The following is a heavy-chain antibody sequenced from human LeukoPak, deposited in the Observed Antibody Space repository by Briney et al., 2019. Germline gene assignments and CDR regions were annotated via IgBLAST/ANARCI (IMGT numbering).Heavy chain of an antibody. D-gene: IGHD3-16*01. CDR1: GGSISSYY. Sequence: TSETLSLTCTVSGGSISSYYWSWVRQAPGKGLEWVGRIKSKTDGGTTDYAAPVKGRFTISRDDSKNTLYLQMNSLKTEDTAVYYRTTGGELLFYWGQGTLVTVSS. J-gene: IGHJ4*02. CDR3: TTGGELLFY. CDR2: IKSKTDGGTT. V-gene: IGHV3-15*01.